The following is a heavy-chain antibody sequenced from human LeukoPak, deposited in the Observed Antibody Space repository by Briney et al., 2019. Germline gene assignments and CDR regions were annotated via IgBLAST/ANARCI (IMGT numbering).Heavy chain of an antibody. CDR1: GYTFTSYG. J-gene: IGHJ6*02. CDR2: ISAYNGNT. D-gene: IGHD4-17*01. V-gene: IGHV1-18*01. Sequence: GASVKVSCKASGYTFTSYGISWVRQAPGQGLEWMGWISAYNGNTNYAQKLQGRVTMTTDTSTSTAYMELRSLRSDDTAVYYCARGSVTPFFEAYGMDVWGQGTTVTVSS. CDR3: ARGSVTPFFEAYGMDV.